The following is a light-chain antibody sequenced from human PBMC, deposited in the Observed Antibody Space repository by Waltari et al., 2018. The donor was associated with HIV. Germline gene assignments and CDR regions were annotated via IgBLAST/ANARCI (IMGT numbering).Light chain of an antibody. Sequence: DIQMTQTPSSLSASVRPSVTITCRARPDIRNELGWYQHKPGKATKSLFYAASRLQSGVPSRFGGSGSGTEFTLTISSLQPEDFATYYCLQHNTYMYTFGQGTKLEIK. J-gene: IGKJ2*01. V-gene: IGKV1-17*01. CDR1: PDIRNE. CDR3: LQHNTYMYT. CDR2: AAS.